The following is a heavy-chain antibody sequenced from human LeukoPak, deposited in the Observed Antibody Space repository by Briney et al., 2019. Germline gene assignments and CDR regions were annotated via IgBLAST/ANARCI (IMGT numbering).Heavy chain of an antibody. J-gene: IGHJ4*02. CDR3: ATVSTTVTNLFDS. D-gene: IGHD4-17*01. CDR1: GFTFSNYW. CDR2: IKRDGSEK. Sequence: GGSLRLSCEASGFTFSNYWMSWARQAPGKGLEWVASIKRDGSEKYYGDSVKGRFTISRDNARKSLYLQMNSLRAEDTAVYYCATVSTTVTNLFDSWGQGTLVTVSS. V-gene: IGHV3-7*03.